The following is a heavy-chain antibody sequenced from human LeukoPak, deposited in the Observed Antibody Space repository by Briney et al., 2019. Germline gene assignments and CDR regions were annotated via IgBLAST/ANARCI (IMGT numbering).Heavy chain of an antibody. V-gene: IGHV3-11*01. CDR3: ARDQDGYNLIPPYYMDV. Sequence: PGGSLRHSCAASGFTFSDYYMSWIRQAPGKGLEWVSYISSSGSTIYYADSVKGRFTISRDNAKNSLYLQMNSLRAEDTAVYYCARDQDGYNLIPPYYMDVWGKGTTVTVSS. CDR1: GFTFSDYY. D-gene: IGHD5-24*01. CDR2: ISSSGSTI. J-gene: IGHJ6*03.